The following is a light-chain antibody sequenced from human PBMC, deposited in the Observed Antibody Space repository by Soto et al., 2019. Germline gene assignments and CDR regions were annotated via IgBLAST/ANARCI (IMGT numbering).Light chain of an antibody. CDR1: QSVSSN. Sequence: EIVMTQSPATLSVSPGERATLSCRASQSVSSNLAWYQQKPGQAPRLLIYGASTRATGIPARFSGSGSGTEFTLTISSLQSEDFAVYYCQQYNNWPRGTVGQGTKLEIK. CDR3: QQYNNWPRGT. CDR2: GAS. V-gene: IGKV3-15*01. J-gene: IGKJ2*02.